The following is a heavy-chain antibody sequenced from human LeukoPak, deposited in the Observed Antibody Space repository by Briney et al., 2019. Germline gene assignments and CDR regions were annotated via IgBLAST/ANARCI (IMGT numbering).Heavy chain of an antibody. CDR3: ARAYYGSSGFDY. V-gene: IGHV5-51*01. D-gene: IGHD3-10*01. Sequence: KGGESLKISCKGSGYNFTSYWIGWVRQMPGKGLEWVGIIYPGDSDTRYSPSFQGQVTISADKSISTAYLQWASLKGSDTAMYYCARAYYGSSGFDYWGQGTLVTVSS. J-gene: IGHJ4*02. CDR2: IYPGDSDT. CDR1: GYNFTSYW.